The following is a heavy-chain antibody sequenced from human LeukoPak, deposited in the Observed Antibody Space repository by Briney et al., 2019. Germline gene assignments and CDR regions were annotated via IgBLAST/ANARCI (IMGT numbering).Heavy chain of an antibody. CDR3: ARAPPSREGPLWFGELSYYYYYMDV. D-gene: IGHD3-10*01. V-gene: IGHV3-48*04. CDR1: GFTFSSYA. J-gene: IGHJ6*03. CDR2: ISSSGSTI. Sequence: GSLRLSFAASGFTFSSYAMSWVRRAPGKGLEWVSYISSSGSTIYYSDSVKGRFTISRDNAKNSLYLQMNSLRAEDTAVYYCARAPPSREGPLWFGELSYYYYYMDVWGKGTTVTISS.